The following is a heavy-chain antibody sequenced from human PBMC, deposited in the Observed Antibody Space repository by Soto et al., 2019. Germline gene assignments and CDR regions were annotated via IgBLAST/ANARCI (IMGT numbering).Heavy chain of an antibody. CDR1: GYTFTSYA. Sequence: ASVNVSCKASGYTFTSYAMHWVRQAPGQRVEWVGWINAGKGNTKYSQTFQCRVTITRDASASTAYMELSSLRSEDTAVYYCATHCGGDCYLFSNWGQGALVTVSS. CDR2: INAGKGNT. CDR3: ATHCGGDCYLFSN. J-gene: IGHJ4*02. V-gene: IGHV1-3*01. D-gene: IGHD2-21*02.